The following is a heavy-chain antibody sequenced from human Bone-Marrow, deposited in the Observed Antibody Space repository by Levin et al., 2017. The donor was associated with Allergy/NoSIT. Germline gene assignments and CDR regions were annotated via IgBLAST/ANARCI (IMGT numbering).Heavy chain of an antibody. J-gene: IGHJ4*02. CDR1: GFSFSRYS. CDR2: VSSSGDYT. V-gene: IGHV3-21*01. D-gene: IGHD6-19*01. Sequence: GESLKISCAVSGFSFSRYSMNWVRQAPGKGLEWVASVSSSGDYTYYADSLKGRFTISRDNTKNSLFLQMNSLRVEDTAVYYCARDLSYSSSTPLEAGQLWGQRTLVTVSS. CDR3: ARDLSYSSSTPLEAGQL.